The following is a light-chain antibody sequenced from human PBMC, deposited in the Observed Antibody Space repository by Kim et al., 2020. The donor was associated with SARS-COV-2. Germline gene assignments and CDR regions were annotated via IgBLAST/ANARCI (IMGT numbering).Light chain of an antibody. CDR1: SSNIGINY. CDR3: AAWDDSLSGHWV. V-gene: IGLV1-47*01. CDR2: RNN. Sequence: QSVLTQAPSASGTPGQRLTISCSGSSSNIGINYVYWYQQFPGTAPKVLIYRNNERPPGVPDRLSGSKSGTSASLAISGLRSEDEADYYCAAWDDSLSGHWVFGGGTQLTVL. J-gene: IGLJ3*02.